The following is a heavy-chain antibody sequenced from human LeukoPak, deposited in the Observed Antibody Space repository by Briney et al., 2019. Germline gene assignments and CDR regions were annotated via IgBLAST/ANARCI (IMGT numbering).Heavy chain of an antibody. CDR3: ARGRGNYYGSGSYYNTRNYYYYGMDV. V-gene: IGHV4-34*01. Sequence: GSLRLSCAASGFTFSSYAMSWIRQPPGKGLEWIGEINHSGSTNYNPSLKSRATISVDTSKNQFSLKLSSVTAADTAVYYCARGRGNYYGSGSYYNTRNYYYYGMDVWGQGTTVTVSS. D-gene: IGHD3-10*01. CDR1: GFTFSSYA. CDR2: INHSGST. J-gene: IGHJ6*02.